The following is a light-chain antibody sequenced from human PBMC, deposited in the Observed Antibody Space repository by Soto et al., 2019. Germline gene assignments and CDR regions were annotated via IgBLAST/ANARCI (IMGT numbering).Light chain of an antibody. J-gene: IGKJ1*01. Sequence: DIQMTQSPSTLSASVGDRVTITCRASQSISNWLAWYQQQPGQAPKLLIYYASSLASGVPTRFSGSGSGTEYTLTISSLQPVDFATYYCQQYNRSPWTFGQGTKVEIK. CDR3: QQYNRSPWT. V-gene: IGKV1-5*01. CDR1: QSISNW. CDR2: YAS.